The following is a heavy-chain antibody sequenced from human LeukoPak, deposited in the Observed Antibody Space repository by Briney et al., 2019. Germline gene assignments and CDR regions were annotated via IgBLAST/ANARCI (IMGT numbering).Heavy chain of an antibody. CDR1: GGSISSYY. V-gene: IGHV4-59*01. D-gene: IGHD1-26*01. J-gene: IGHJ3*02. CDR2: IYYSGST. CDR3: ARTYSGSYGDAFDI. Sequence: PSETLSLTCTVSGGSISSYYWSWIRQPPGKGLEWIGYIYYSGSTNYNPSLKSRVTISVDTSKNQFSLKLSSVTAADTAVYYCARTYSGSYGDAFDIWGQGTMVTVSS.